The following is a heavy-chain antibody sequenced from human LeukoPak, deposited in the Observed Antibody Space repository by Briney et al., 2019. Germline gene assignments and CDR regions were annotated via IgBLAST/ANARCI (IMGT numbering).Heavy chain of an antibody. D-gene: IGHD3-3*01. J-gene: IGHJ4*02. CDR2: IYYSGST. CDR3: ARGGPGYDFWSGYYRIFDY. V-gene: IGHV4-31*03. CDR1: GGSISSGGYY. Sequence: PSQTLSLTCTVSGGSISSGGYYWSWIRQHPGKGLEWIGYIYYSGSTYYNPSLKSRVTISVDTSKNQFSLKLSSVTAADTAVYYCARGGPGYDFWSGYYRIFDYWGQGTLVTVSS.